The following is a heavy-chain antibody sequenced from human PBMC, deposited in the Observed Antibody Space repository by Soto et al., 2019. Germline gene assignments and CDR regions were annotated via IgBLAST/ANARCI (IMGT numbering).Heavy chain of an antibody. V-gene: IGHV4-39*07. CDR3: AREYYYDSRGFDY. CDR1: GDSITSNSYF. D-gene: IGHD3-22*01. Sequence: SETLSLTCTVSGDSITSNSYFWAWIRQPPGKGLEWIGSIYYSGTTYYNPSLKSRVTISVDRSKNQFSLKLSSVTAADTAIYYCAREYYYDSRGFDYWGQGTLVTVSS. CDR2: IYYSGTT. J-gene: IGHJ4*02.